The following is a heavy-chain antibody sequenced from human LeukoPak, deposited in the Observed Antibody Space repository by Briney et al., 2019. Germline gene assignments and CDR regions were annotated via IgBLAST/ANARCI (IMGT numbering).Heavy chain of an antibody. J-gene: IGHJ4*02. CDR2: IYYSGST. V-gene: IGHV4-59*01. CDR3: ARGITAMVTEYYFDY. D-gene: IGHD5-18*01. Sequence: SETLSLTCTVSGGSISSYYWSWIRQPPGKGLEWIGYIYYSGSTNYNPSLKSRVTISVDTSKNQFSLKLSSVTAADTAAYYCARGITAMVTEYYFDYWGQGTLVTVSS. CDR1: GGSISSYY.